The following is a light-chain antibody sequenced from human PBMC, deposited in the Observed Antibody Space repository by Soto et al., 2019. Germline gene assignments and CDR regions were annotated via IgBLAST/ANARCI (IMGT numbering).Light chain of an antibody. CDR2: GAS. Sequence: EIVLTQSPGTLSLSPGERATLSCRASQSVSSSYLAWYQQKPGQAPRLLIYGASSRATGIPDRFSGSGSGTDFTLTISRLEPEDFAVYYCQQYCISMYTFGQGTKLEIK. CDR3: QQYCISMYT. J-gene: IGKJ2*01. CDR1: QSVSSSY. V-gene: IGKV3-20*01.